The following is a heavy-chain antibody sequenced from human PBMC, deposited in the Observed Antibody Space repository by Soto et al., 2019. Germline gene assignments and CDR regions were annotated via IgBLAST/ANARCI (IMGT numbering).Heavy chain of an antibody. CDR3: ARSFNDWTTYFDY. V-gene: IGHV3-53*01. D-gene: IGHD3-9*01. J-gene: IGHJ4*02. CDR1: GFSVTDHY. CDR2: LYTGGSA. Sequence: PGGSLRLSCAASGFSVTDHYMTWVRQAPGKGLEWVSVLYTGGSAYYGDSVKGRFTISRDSSTNTLYPQMTSLKVGDTAFYFCARSFNDWTTYFDYWSEGTLVTVSS.